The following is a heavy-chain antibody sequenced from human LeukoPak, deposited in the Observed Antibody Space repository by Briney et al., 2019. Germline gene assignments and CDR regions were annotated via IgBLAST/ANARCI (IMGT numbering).Heavy chain of an antibody. CDR2: ISGYNGNT. D-gene: IGHD2-2*02. J-gene: IGHJ5*02. CDR1: GYTFTNYG. V-gene: IGHV1-18*01. Sequence: ASVKVSCKASGYTFTNYGISWVRQAPGQGLEWMGWISGYNGNTNYAQKLQGRVTMTTDTSTSTAYMELRSLRSDDTAVYYCARGYCSSTSCYNQKWFDPWGQGTLVTVSS. CDR3: ARGYCSSTSCYNQKWFDP.